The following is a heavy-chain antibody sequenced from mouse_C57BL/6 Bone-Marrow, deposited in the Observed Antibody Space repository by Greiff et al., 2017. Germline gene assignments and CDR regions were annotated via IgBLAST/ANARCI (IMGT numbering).Heavy chain of an antibody. D-gene: IGHD1-1*01. V-gene: IGHV1-62-2*01. J-gene: IGHJ2*01. Sequence: VQLQQSGAELVKPGASVKLSCKASGYTFTEYTIHWVKQRSGQGLEWIGWFYPGSGSIKYNEKFKDKATLTGDKSSSTFYMELSRMTSEDSAVYFYARHGHYYDWRSYYFDYWGQGTTLTVSS. CDR1: GYTFTEYT. CDR3: ARHGHYYDWRSYYFDY. CDR2: FYPGSGSI.